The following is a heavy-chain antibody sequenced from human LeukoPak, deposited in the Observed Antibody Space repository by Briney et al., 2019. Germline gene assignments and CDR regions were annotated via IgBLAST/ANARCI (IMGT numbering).Heavy chain of an antibody. Sequence: PGGSLRLSCAASGFTFSSYGMNWVRQAPGKGLEWVSGISKSGSTKYYADSVKGRFTISRDNSKNTLYLQMNSLRAEDTAVYYCAKALVVLPDDKCNDYAMDVWGQGTTVTVSS. V-gene: IGHV3-NL1*01. CDR1: GFTFSSYG. D-gene: IGHD2-2*01. CDR2: ISKSGSTK. J-gene: IGHJ6*02. CDR3: AKALVVLPDDKCNDYAMDV.